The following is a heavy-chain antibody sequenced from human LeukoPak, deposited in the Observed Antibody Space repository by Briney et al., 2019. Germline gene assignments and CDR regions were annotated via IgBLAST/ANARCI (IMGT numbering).Heavy chain of an antibody. J-gene: IGHJ4*02. V-gene: IGHV3-48*03. CDR2: ISSSGDTL. CDR3: AREGNYQYY. D-gene: IGHD1-7*01. CDR1: GFTFSSFE. Sequence: GGSLRLSCAASGFTFSSFEMHWVRQAPGKGLEWVSYISSSGDTLYYANSVKGRFTISRDNAKNSLVLQMASLKAEDTAVYYCAREGNYQYYWGQGTLVTVSS.